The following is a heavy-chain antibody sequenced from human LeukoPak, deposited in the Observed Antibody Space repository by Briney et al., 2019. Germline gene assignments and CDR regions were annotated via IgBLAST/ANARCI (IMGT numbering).Heavy chain of an antibody. CDR2: INHRGRT. CDR3: ARDRGDGYNSGYFDY. J-gene: IGHJ4*02. D-gene: IGHD5-24*01. CDR1: GESFNDYY. Sequence: SETLSLTCAVYGESFNDYYWSWIRQPPGKGLEWIGEINHRGRTNYNPSLKSRVTISVDTSKNQFSLKLSSVTAADTAVYYCARDRGDGYNSGYFDYWGQGTLVTVSS. V-gene: IGHV4-34*01.